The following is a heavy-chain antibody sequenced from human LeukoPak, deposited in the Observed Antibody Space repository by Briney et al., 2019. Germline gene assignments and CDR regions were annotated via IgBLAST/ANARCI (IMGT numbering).Heavy chain of an antibody. J-gene: IGHJ4*02. Sequence: GGSLRLSCAASGFTFSDYGIHWVRQAPGKGLEWVAHMWSDGRSKYFADSVKGRFTISRDNSRNTLYLQMSSLRGEDTAVYFCARDADTSSHYSNFDYWGQGTLVTVSS. CDR3: ARDADTSSHYSNFDY. CDR1: GFTFSDYG. V-gene: IGHV3-33*01. CDR2: MWSDGRSK. D-gene: IGHD3-22*01.